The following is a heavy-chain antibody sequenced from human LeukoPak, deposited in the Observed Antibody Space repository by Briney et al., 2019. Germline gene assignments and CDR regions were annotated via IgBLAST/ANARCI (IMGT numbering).Heavy chain of an antibody. CDR2: INGGGESV. CDR3: AKDQPADGYNSI. V-gene: IGHV3-23*01. CDR1: GFTFRHYA. D-gene: IGHD5-24*01. J-gene: IGHJ1*01. Sequence: GGSLRLSCAASGFTFRHYAMSWVRQAPGKGLEWVSTINGGGESVHYADSAKGRFTISRDNSKDILYLQMRSLRADDAAVYYCAKDQPADGYNSIWGQGTLVTVSS.